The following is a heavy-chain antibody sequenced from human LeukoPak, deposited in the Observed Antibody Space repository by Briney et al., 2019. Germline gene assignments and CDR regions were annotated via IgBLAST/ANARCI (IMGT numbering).Heavy chain of an antibody. D-gene: IGHD4/OR15-4a*01. CDR1: GFTFSSYS. CDR3: ARGLWSSFDY. J-gene: IGHJ4*02. Sequence: GGFLRLSCAASGFTFSSYSMNWVRQAPGKGLEWVSSISSSSSYIYYADSVKGRFTISRDNAKNSLYLQMNSLRAEDTAVYYCARGLWSSFDYWGQGTLVTVSS. V-gene: IGHV3-21*01. CDR2: ISSSSSYI.